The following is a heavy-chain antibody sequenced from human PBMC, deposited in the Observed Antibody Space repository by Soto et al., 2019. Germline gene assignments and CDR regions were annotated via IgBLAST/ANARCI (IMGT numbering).Heavy chain of an antibody. D-gene: IGHD2-21*02. V-gene: IGHV1-3*01. CDR3: ARSIVVVTALDY. Sequence: GASVKVSCKASGYTFTSYAMHWVRQAPGQRLEWMGWINAGNGNTKYSQKNQGRVTITRDTSASTAYMELSSLRSEDTAVYYCARSIVVVTALDYWGQGTLVTVSS. J-gene: IGHJ4*02. CDR1: GYTFTSYA. CDR2: INAGNGNT.